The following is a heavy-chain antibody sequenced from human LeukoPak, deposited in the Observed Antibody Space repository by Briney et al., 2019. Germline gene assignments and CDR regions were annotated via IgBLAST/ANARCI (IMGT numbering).Heavy chain of an antibody. Sequence: ASVKVSCKASGYTFTGYYMHWVRQAPGQGLEWMGWINPNSGDTKYAQKFQGRVTMTRDTSISTAYMELSRLRFDDTAVYYCARVVDCGGDCYYGTWFDPWGQGTLVTVSS. D-gene: IGHD2-21*02. CDR2: INPNSGDT. CDR1: GYTFTGYY. J-gene: IGHJ5*02. CDR3: ARVVDCGGDCYYGTWFDP. V-gene: IGHV1-2*02.